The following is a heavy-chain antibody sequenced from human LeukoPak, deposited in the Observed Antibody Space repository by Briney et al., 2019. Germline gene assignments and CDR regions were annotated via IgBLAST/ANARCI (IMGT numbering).Heavy chain of an antibody. Sequence: SETLSLTCTVSGGSISRYYWNWIRQPPGKGLEWIGYIYDSGSTNYNPSLRSRVTISIDTSNNQFSLKLTSVTAADTAIYYCAGAAGWLQPADYWGQGTLVTVSS. CDR1: GGSISRYY. J-gene: IGHJ4*02. D-gene: IGHD5-24*01. V-gene: IGHV4-59*01. CDR3: AGAAGWLQPADY. CDR2: IYDSGST.